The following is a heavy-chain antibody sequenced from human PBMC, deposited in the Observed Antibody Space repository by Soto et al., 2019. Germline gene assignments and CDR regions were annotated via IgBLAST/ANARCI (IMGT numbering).Heavy chain of an antibody. CDR3: ARHERDGYNPSSDYYGMDV. CDR1: GFNFSNYY. V-gene: IGHV3-11*06. Sequence: GGSLRLSCAASGFNFSNYYMAWVRQTPEKGLEWISYISSRASYTKYADSVEGRFTVSRDNANGSLYLQMNSLTVEDTGIYYCARHERDGYNPSSDYYGMDVWGQGTTVTVSS. J-gene: IGHJ6*02. D-gene: IGHD3-22*01. CDR2: ISSRAS.